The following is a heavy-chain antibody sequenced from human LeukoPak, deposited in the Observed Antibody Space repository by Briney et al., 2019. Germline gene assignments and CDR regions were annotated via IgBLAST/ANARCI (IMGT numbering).Heavy chain of an antibody. D-gene: IGHD4-11*01. CDR3: ARGIRQYAKSYFDY. J-gene: IGHJ4*02. CDR1: GFTFSDHY. CDR2: ISSSGTTI. V-gene: IGHV3-11*01. Sequence: PGGSLRLSCAASGFTFSDHYMSWIRQAPGKGLEWLSYISSSGTTIYYTDSVKGRFTISRDNAKNSLYPQMNSLRAEDTAVYYCARGIRQYAKSYFDYWGQGTLVTVSS.